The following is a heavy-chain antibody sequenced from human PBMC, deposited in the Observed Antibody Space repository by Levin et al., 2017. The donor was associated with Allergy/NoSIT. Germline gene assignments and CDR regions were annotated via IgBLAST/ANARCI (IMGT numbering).Heavy chain of an antibody. CDR3: ARAGASGRYGDFDY. CDR1: GFTFTNYW. CDR2: INSGGSST. Sequence: ETLSLTCAASGFTFTNYWMHWVRQAPGKGLVWVSRINSGGSSTSYADSVKGRFTISRDNAKNTLYLQMNSLRVEDTAVYYCARAGASGRYGDFDYWGQGVLVTVSS. D-gene: IGHD3-10*01. V-gene: IGHV3-74*01. J-gene: IGHJ4*02.